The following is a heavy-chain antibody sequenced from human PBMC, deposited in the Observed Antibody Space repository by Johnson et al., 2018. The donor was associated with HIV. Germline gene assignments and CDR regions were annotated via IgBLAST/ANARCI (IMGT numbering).Heavy chain of an antibody. V-gene: IGHV3-11*04. D-gene: IGHD6-6*01. CDR3: ARDLGDSSSSWRELSAFDI. CDR1: GFIFSDYY. Sequence: QVQLVESGGSVVRPGGSLRLSCAASGFIFSDYYMSWIRQAPGKGLEWVSYISSSGSTIYYADSVKGRFTISRDNAKNSLYLQMNSLRAEDTAVYYCARDLGDSSSSWRELSAFDIWGQGTMVTVSS. CDR2: ISSSGSTI. J-gene: IGHJ3*02.